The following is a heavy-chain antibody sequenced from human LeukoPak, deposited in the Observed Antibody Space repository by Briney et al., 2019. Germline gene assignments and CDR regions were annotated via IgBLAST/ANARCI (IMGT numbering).Heavy chain of an antibody. D-gene: IGHD3-10*01. V-gene: IGHV3-21*01. CDR3: ARDDYYGSGSYSLDY. CDR1: GFTFSSYS. CDR2: ISGSSSYI. Sequence: GGSLRLSCAASGFTFSSYSMNWVRQAPGKGLEWVSSISGSSSYIYYADSVKGRFTISRDNAKNSLYLQMNSLRAEDTAVYYCARDDYYGSGSYSLDYWGQGTLVTVSS. J-gene: IGHJ4*02.